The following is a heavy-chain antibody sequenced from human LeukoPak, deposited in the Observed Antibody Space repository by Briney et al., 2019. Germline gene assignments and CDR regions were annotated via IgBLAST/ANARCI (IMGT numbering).Heavy chain of an antibody. CDR1: VGTYTYYY. CDR2: INPKRGGT. J-gene: IGHJ6*03. D-gene: IGHD1-1*01. Sequence: SVNDSCKASVGTYTYYYGHWVRQARGQGLEWMGLINPKRGGTNYARKCQGRVTMTRDTSIGTAYMEMRRLRCDDTAEDYCARIRVAQSHDSAYFYLYSDVWGKGATVTVSS. CDR3: ARIRVAQSHDSAYFYLYSDV. V-gene: IGHV1-2*02.